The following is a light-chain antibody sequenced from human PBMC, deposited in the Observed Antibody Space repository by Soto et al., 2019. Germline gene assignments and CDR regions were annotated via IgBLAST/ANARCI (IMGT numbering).Light chain of an antibody. CDR3: QHYNSYSEA. CDR2: GAS. Sequence: EIVLTQSPGTLSLSPGERATLSCRASQSVISSYLAWYQQKPGQTPSLLIYGASTRATGIPARFSGSGSGTEFTLTISSLQPDDFATYYCQHYNSYSEAFGQGTKVDIK. V-gene: IGKV3-20*01. J-gene: IGKJ1*01. CDR1: QSVISSY.